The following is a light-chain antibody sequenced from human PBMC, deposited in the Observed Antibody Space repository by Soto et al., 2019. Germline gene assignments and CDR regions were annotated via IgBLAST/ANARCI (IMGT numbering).Light chain of an antibody. J-gene: IGLJ1*01. Sequence: QSALTLPRSVSGSPGQSVTISCTGTSSDVGGYNYVSWYQQHPGKAPKLMIYDVSKRPSGVPDRFSGSKSGNTASLTISGLQDEDEADYSGCLYAGDDIPCVFGAGNKVT. CDR3: CLYAGDDIPCV. CDR2: DVS. V-gene: IGLV2-11*01. CDR1: SSDVGGYNY.